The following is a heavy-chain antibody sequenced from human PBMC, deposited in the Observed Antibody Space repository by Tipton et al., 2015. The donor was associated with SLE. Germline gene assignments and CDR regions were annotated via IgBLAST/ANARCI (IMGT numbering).Heavy chain of an antibody. CDR2: INHSGST. Sequence: TLSLTCAVYGGSFSGYYWSWIRQPPGKGLEWIGEINHSGSTNYNPSLKSRVTISVDTAKNQFSRKLSSVTAADTAVYYCARGPFDGLPPGWFGPWGQGTLVAVSS. V-gene: IGHV4-34*01. CDR3: ARGPFDGLPPGWFGP. D-gene: IGHD3-9*01. CDR1: GGSFSGYY. J-gene: IGHJ5*02.